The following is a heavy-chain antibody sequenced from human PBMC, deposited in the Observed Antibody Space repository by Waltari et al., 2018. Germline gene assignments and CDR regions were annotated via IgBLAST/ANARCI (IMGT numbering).Heavy chain of an antibody. Sequence: QVQLQESGPGLVKPSETLSLICTVSGGSMTNYYWGWVRQPPGRGLEWIGALYYSGSTYSAGSTAYNPSLKSRVTISINTPRDQFSLELRSVTAADTAVYYCARRDSFTDFWGQGTLIIVSS. J-gene: IGHJ4*02. CDR2: LYYSGST. D-gene: IGHD2-21*01. CDR3: ARRDSFTDF. CDR1: GGSMTNYY. V-gene: IGHV4-59*08.